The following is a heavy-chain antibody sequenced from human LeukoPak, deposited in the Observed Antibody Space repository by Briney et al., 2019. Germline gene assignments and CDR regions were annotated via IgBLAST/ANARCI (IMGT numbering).Heavy chain of an antibody. V-gene: IGHV3-11*05. J-gene: IGHJ4*02. CDR2: IASSSSYT. CDR3: ARDISYCGGDCAPYYFDY. D-gene: IGHD2-21*02. Sequence: GGSLRLSCAASGFTFSDYDMSWIRQAPGKGLEWVSYIASSSSYTNYADSVKGRFTISRDNAKNSLYLQMNSLRAEDTAVYYCARDISYCGGDCAPYYFDYWGQGTLVTVSS. CDR1: GFTFSDYD.